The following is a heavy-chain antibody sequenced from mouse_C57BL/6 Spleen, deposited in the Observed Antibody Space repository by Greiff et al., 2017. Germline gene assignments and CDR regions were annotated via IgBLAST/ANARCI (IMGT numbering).Heavy chain of an antibody. J-gene: IGHJ4*01. CDR3: ARDPFITTVVATGAMDY. CDR2: IYPGDGDT. D-gene: IGHD1-1*01. CDR1: GYAFSSYW. Sequence: QVQLQQSGAELVKPGASVKISCKASGYAFSSYWMNWVKQRPGQGLEWIGQIYPGDGDTNYNGKFKGKATLTADKSSSTAYMPLSSLTSEDSAVFFWARDPFITTVVATGAMDYWGQGTSVTVSS. V-gene: IGHV1-80*01.